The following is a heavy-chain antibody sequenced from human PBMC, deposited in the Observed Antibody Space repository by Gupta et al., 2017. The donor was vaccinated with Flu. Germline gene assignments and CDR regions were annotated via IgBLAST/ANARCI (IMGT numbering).Heavy chain of an antibody. CDR1: GFTFSIYN. J-gene: IGHJ4*02. CDR2: ISTTGSYI. Sequence: EVQMVESGGGLVKPGGSLRLSGAGAGFTFSIYNMNWVRQAPGKGREWVSSISTTGSYIYYADSVKGLFTISRDNAKNSLYLQMNSLRAEDTAVYYCARVPGKCGGDCPLDYWGQGTQVTVSS. CDR3: ARVPGKCGGDCPLDY. D-gene: IGHD2-21*02. V-gene: IGHV3-21*01.